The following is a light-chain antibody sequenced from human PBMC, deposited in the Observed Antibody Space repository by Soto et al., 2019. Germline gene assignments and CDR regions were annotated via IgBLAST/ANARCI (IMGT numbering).Light chain of an antibody. CDR1: SGDVGDYNY. CDR3: SSYTSSDTPGV. Sequence: QSALTQPASVSGSDGQSITISCTGTSGDVGDYNYVSWYQLRPGKAPKLMIYEVSRRPSGVSNRFSGSKSGTTASLTISGLQGDDEGDYYCSSYTSSDTPGVFGTGTKVTVL. CDR2: EVS. J-gene: IGLJ1*01. V-gene: IGLV2-14*01.